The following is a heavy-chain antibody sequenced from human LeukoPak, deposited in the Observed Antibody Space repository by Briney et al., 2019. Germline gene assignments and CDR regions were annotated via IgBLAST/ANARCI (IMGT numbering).Heavy chain of an antibody. D-gene: IGHD3-22*01. V-gene: IGHV3-43D*03. CDR3: AKDVSSGYYYFDY. CDR1: GFTFDDYV. Sequence: GGSLRLSCAASGFTFDDYVMHWVRQAPGKGLEWVSLISWNGGSTYYADSVKGRFTISRDNSKNSLYLQMNSLRAEDTALYYCAKDVSSGYYYFDYWGQGTLVTVSS. CDR2: ISWNGGST. J-gene: IGHJ4*02.